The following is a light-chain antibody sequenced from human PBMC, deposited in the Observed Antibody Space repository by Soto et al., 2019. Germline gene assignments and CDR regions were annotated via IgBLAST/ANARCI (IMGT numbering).Light chain of an antibody. CDR2: DAS. CDR1: QSIGSY. V-gene: IGKV3-20*01. CDR3: QQYGSSGT. J-gene: IGKJ1*01. Sequence: EIVLTQSPGTLSLSPGQRATLSCRASQSIGSYLAWYQQRPGQPPRLLIYDASNRATGIPDRFSGSGSGTDFTLTISRLEPEDFAVYYCQQYGSSGTFGQGTKVDIK.